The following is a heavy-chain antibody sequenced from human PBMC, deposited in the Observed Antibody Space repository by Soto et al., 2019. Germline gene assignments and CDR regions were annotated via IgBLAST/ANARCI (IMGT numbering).Heavy chain of an antibody. CDR2: INPNSGGT. V-gene: IGHV1-2*02. Sequence: ASVKVSCKASGYTFTGYYMHWVRQAPGPVLEWMGWINPNSGGTNYAQKFQGRVTMTRDTSVSTAYMELSRLRSDDTAVYYCARDARGTRGFDEMDIWGQGTTVTVYS. CDR3: ARDARGTRGFDEMDI. D-gene: IGHD3-9*01. J-gene: IGHJ6*02. CDR1: GYTFTGYY.